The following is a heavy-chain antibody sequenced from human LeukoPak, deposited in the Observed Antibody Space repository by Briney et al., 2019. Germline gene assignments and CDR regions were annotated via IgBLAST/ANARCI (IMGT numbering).Heavy chain of an antibody. V-gene: IGHV1-2*02. Sequence: ASVKVSCKASGYTFTGYYMHWVRQAPGQGFEWMGWINPNSGGTNYAQKFQGRVTMTRDTSISTAYMELSRPRSDDTAVYYCARGDSSGYYYVYWGQGTLVTVSS. CDR3: ARGDSSGYYYVY. CDR1: GYTFTGYY. J-gene: IGHJ4*02. CDR2: INPNSGGT. D-gene: IGHD3-22*01.